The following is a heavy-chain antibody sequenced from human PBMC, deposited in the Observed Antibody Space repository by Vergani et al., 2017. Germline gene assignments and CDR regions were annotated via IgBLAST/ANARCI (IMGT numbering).Heavy chain of an antibody. CDR2: IDPSDSYT. Sequence: EVQLVQSGAEVKKPGESLRISCKGSGYSFTSYWISWVRQMPGKGLEWMGRIDPSDSYTNYSPSFQGHVTISADKSISTAYLQWSSLKASDTAMYYCARHGGGGSHKTGAFDIWGQGTMVTVSS. CDR3: ARHGGGGSHKTGAFDI. V-gene: IGHV5-10-1*03. D-gene: IGHD1-26*01. CDR1: GYSFTSYW. J-gene: IGHJ3*02.